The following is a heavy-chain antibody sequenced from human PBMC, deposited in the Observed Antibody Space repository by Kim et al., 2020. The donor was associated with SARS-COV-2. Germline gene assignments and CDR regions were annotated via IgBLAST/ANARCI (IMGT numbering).Heavy chain of an antibody. V-gene: IGHV4-34*01. Sequence: GSPNDNPSLKSRVAISVDTSKNHFSLKMTSVTAADTAVYYCARFVEAGGEWGQGTLVTVSS. CDR3: ARFVEAGGE. J-gene: IGHJ4*02. D-gene: IGHD3-10*01. CDR2: GSP.